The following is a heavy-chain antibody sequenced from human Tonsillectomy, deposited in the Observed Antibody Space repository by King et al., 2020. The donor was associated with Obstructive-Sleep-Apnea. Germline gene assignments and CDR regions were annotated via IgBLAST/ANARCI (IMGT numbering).Heavy chain of an antibody. D-gene: IGHD1-7*01. CDR1: GYNFAINW. V-gene: IGHV5-51*01. CDR2: IFPADSDT. J-gene: IGHJ3*02. CDR3: ASQGDLLELRDDALDI. Sequence: AQLVQSRAEVKKPGESLKISCKASGYNFAINWIGWVRQMPGKGLQWMGIIFPADSDTRYSLSFQGRFTLSSDKSISTAYLQWSSLKASDTAMYYCASQGDLLELRDDALDIWGQGTMVTVSS.